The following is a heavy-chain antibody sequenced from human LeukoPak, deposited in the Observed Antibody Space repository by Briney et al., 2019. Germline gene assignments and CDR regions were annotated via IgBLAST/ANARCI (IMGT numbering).Heavy chain of an antibody. V-gene: IGHV1-18*01. Sequence: ASVKVSCKASGYTFISYGISWVRQAPGQGLEWMGWISTKKGTTNYEQKLQGRVTMTTDKSTSTAYMELSSLRSEDTAVYYCARMTLTDRLFDYWGQGTLVTVSS. CDR3: ARMTLTDRLFDY. CDR1: GYTFISYG. CDR2: ISTKKGTT. J-gene: IGHJ4*02.